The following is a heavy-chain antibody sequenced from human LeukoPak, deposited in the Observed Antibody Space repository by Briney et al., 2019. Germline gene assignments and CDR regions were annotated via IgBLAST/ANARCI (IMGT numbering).Heavy chain of an antibody. D-gene: IGHD3-10*01. J-gene: IGHJ4*02. CDR3: AKDPHYYGSGSSFLYYFDY. Sequence: GASVKVSCKASGYTFTSYGISWVRQAPGQGLEWMGWISAYNGNTNYAQKLQGRVTMTTDTSTSTAYMELRSLRSDDTAVYYCAKDPHYYGSGSSFLYYFDYWGQGTLVTVSS. CDR2: ISAYNGNT. CDR1: GYTFTSYG. V-gene: IGHV1-18*01.